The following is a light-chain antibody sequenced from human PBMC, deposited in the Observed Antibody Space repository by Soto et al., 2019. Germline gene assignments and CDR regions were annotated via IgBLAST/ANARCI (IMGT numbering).Light chain of an antibody. J-gene: IGKJ4*02. Sequence: TLSVSPGERATLSCRASQSVNSNVAWYKKKPGQAPRLSIADASSRATGIPARFSGSGSGTEFTLTISFFLQADDGIRDCSTF. CDR1: QSVNSN. CDR2: DAS. CDR3: ST. V-gene: IGKV3-15*01.